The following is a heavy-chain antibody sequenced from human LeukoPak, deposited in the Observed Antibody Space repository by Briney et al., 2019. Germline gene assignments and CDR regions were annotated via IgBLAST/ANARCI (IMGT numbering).Heavy chain of an antibody. CDR2: LYSEGGRT. V-gene: IGHV3-74*01. D-gene: IGHD6-6*01. CDR3: SRGLRQPVDS. CDR1: GFIFKNDW. Sequence: PGGSLRLSCVGSGFIFKNDWMHWVRQAPGKGLVWVSRLYSEGGRTYYADSVKGRFTISRDNAKNTLYLQMNSLTVEDTAVYYCSRGLRQPVDSWGQGTLVTVSS. J-gene: IGHJ4*02.